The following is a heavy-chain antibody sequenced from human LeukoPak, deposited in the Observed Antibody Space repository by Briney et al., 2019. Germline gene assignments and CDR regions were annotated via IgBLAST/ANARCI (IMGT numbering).Heavy chain of an antibody. CDR2: INPSGGST. CDR1: GYTFTSYY. CDR3: ARAGITIFGVVIGLDY. Sequence: GASVKVSCKASGYTFTSYYMHWVRQAPGQGLEWMGIINPSGGSTSYAQKFQSRVTMTRDTSTSTVYMELSSLRSEDTAVYYCARAGITIFGVVIGLDYWGQGTLVTVSS. D-gene: IGHD3-3*01. V-gene: IGHV1-46*01. J-gene: IGHJ4*02.